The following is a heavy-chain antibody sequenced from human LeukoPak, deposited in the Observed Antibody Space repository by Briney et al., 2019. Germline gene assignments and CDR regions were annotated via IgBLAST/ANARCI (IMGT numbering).Heavy chain of an antibody. CDR2: IWYDGSSK. Sequence: QPGGSLRLSCAASGFTFSSYGMHWVRQAPGKGLEWVAVIWYDGSSKYYADSVKGRFTISRDNSKNTLYLQMNSLRPEDTAVYYCARDTAMVGWNAFDIWGQGTMVTVSS. D-gene: IGHD5-18*01. CDR3: ARDTAMVGWNAFDI. J-gene: IGHJ3*02. CDR1: GFTFSSYG. V-gene: IGHV3-33*01.